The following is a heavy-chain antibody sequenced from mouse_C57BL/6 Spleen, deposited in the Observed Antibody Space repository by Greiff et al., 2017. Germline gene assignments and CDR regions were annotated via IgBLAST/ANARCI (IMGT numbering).Heavy chain of an antibody. CDR2: IWSGGST. CDR3: ATTTVVANYYAMDY. Sequence: QVQLQQSGPGLVQPSQSLSITCTVSGFSLTSYGVHWVRQSPGKGLEWLGVIWSGGSTDYNAAFISRLSISKDNSKSQVSFKMNSLQADDTAIYYCATTTVVANYYAMDYWGQGTSVTVSS. V-gene: IGHV2-2*01. D-gene: IGHD1-1*01. J-gene: IGHJ4*01. CDR1: GFSLTSYG.